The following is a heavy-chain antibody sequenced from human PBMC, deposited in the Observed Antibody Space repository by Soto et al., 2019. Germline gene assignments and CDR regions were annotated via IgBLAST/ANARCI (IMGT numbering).Heavy chain of an antibody. CDR2: INTEPGNR. V-gene: IGHV1-3*04. Sequence: QVQLVQSGAEVKKPGASVKVSCKASGYPFTSYAMHWVRQAPGERLEWVGWINTEPGNRRYSQKLQGRVTMTRDPTTNTVYMEQSSLRSEDTAIYYCARDGAALADDLDCWGQGTLVTVSS. CDR3: ARDGAALADDLDC. D-gene: IGHD6-13*01. CDR1: GYPFTSYA. J-gene: IGHJ4*02.